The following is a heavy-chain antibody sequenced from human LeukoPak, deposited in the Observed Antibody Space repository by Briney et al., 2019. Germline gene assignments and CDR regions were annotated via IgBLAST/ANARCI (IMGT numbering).Heavy chain of an antibody. CDR1: GYTFTSYG. V-gene: IGHV1-18*01. CDR3: ARTRGNCSGGSCYRDYYYYMDV. CDR2: ISAYNGNT. Sequence: ASVKVSCKASGYTFTSYGISWVRQAPGQGLEWMGWISAYNGNTNYAQKLQGRVTMTTDTSTSTAYMELRSLRSDDTAVYYCARTRGNCSGGSCYRDYYYYMDVWGKGTTVTISS. J-gene: IGHJ6*03. D-gene: IGHD2-15*01.